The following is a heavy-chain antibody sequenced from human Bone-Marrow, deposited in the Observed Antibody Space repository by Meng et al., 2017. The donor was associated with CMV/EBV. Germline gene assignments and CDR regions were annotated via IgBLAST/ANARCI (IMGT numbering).Heavy chain of an antibody. CDR2: ISSASSTI. CDR1: GFTFSDYS. D-gene: IGHD3-3*01. CDR3: ARYLRFLGTFDY. V-gene: IGHV3-48*01. Sequence: GESLKISCAASGFTFSDYSMNWVRQAPGKGLEWVSYISSASSTITYADSVRGRFTISRDNSKNTLYLQMNSLRAEDTAVYYCARYLRFLGTFDYWGQGTLVTVSS. J-gene: IGHJ4*02.